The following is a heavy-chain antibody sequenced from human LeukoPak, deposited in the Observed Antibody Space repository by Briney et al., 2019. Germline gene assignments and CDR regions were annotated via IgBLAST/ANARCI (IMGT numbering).Heavy chain of an antibody. CDR1: GFTFGRYA. Sequence: PGGSLRLSCAASGFTFGRYAMSWVRQAPGKGLEWVSDISGSGDSTYYADSVKGRFTISRDNSKNTLYLQMNSLRAEDTAVYYCAKRAAAEIDYWGQGTLVTVSS. CDR2: ISGSGDST. V-gene: IGHV3-23*01. J-gene: IGHJ4*02. CDR3: AKRAAAEIDY. D-gene: IGHD6-13*01.